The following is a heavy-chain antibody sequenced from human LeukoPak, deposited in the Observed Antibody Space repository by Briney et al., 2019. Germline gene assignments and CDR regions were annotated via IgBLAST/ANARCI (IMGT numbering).Heavy chain of an antibody. CDR2: IYYSGST. J-gene: IGHJ4*02. CDR3: ASSEYSSSSPDY. D-gene: IGHD6-6*01. V-gene: IGHV4-59*01. Sequence: PSETLSLTCTVSGGPISSYYWSWIRQPPGKGLEWIGYIYYSGSTNYNPSLKSRATISVDTSKNQFSLKLSSVTAADTAVYYCASSEYSSSSPDYWGQGTLVTVSS. CDR1: GGPISSYY.